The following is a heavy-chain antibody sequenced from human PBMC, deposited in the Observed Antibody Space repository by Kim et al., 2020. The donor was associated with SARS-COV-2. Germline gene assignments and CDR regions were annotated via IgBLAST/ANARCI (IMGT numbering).Heavy chain of an antibody. CDR1: GGTFSSYA. J-gene: IGHJ6*02. Sequence: SVKVSCKASGGTFSSYAISWVRQAPGQGLEWMGGIIPIFGTANYAQKFQGRVTITADESTSTAYMELSSLRSEDTAVYYCARGPTKQYLSSTSCYDRHYYSYYGMDVWGQGTTVTVSS. D-gene: IGHD2-2*01. V-gene: IGHV1-69*13. CDR2: IIPIFGTA. CDR3: ARGPTKQYLSSTSCYDRHYYSYYGMDV.